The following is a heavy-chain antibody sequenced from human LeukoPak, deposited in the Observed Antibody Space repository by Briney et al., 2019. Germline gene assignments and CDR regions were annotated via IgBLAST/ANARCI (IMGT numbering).Heavy chain of an antibody. D-gene: IGHD4-17*01. J-gene: IGHJ6*02. CDR3: ASGYHDYGDYGPYYYGMDV. CDR1: GFTFSDYY. Sequence: GGSLRLSCAASGFTFSDYYMSWIRQAPGKGLEWVSYISSSGSTIYYADSVKGRFTISRDNAKNSLYLQMNSPRAEDTAVYYCASGYHDYGDYGPYYYGMDVWGQGTTVTVSS. CDR2: ISSSGSTI. V-gene: IGHV3-11*01.